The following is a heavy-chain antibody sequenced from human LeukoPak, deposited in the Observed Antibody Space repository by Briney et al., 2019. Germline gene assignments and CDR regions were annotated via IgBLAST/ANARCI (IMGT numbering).Heavy chain of an antibody. Sequence: PSETLSLTCTVSGGSISSYYWSWIRQPPGKGLEWIGYIYTSGSTNYNPSLKSRVTISVDTSKNQFSLKLSSVTAADTAVYYCARHSAGYSSSRYWDYWGQGTLVTSSS. CDR2: IYTSGST. J-gene: IGHJ4*02. D-gene: IGHD6-13*01. CDR1: GGSISSYY. V-gene: IGHV4-4*09. CDR3: ARHSAGYSSSRYWDY.